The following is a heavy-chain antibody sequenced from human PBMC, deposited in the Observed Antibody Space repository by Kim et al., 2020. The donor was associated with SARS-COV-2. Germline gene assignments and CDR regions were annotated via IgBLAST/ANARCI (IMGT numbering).Heavy chain of an antibody. V-gene: IGHV4-59*08. CDR3: ARRGDGYSPGMDV. D-gene: IGHD5-18*01. CDR1: GGSISSYY. Sequence: SETLSHTCTVSGGSISSYYWSWIRQPPGKGLEWIGYIYYSGSTNYNPSLKSRVTISVDTSKNQFSLKLSSVTAADTAVYYCARRGDGYSPGMDVWGQGTT. J-gene: IGHJ6*02. CDR2: IYYSGST.